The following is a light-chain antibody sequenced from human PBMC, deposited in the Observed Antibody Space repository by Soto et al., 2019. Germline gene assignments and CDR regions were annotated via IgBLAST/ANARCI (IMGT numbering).Light chain of an antibody. CDR2: AAS. J-gene: IGKJ4*01. CDR1: QDISSY. CDR3: QQLTTYPLT. V-gene: IGKV1-9*01. Sequence: IQLTQSPSSLSASVGDRVTITCRASQDISSYLAWYQQKPGKAPKLLIYAASTLQSGVPSRFSGSGSGTDFTLTISSLQHEDFETYYCQQLTTYPLTLGGGTKVDIK.